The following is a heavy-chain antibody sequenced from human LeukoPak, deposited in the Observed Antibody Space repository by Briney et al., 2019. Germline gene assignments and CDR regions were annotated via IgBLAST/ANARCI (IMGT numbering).Heavy chain of an antibody. CDR2: IYYSGGT. J-gene: IGHJ6*03. D-gene: IGHD4-17*01. CDR1: GGSISSSSYY. Sequence: SETLSLTCTVSGGSISSSSYYWGWIRQPPGKGLEWIGSIYYSGGTYYNPSLKSRVTISVDTSKNQFSLKLSSVTAADTAVYYCTREGDYSGYYYMDVWGKGTTVTVSS. V-gene: IGHV4-39*07. CDR3: TREGDYSGYYYMDV.